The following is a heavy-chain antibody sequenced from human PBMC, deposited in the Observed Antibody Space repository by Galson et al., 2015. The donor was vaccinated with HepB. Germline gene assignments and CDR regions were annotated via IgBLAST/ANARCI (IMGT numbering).Heavy chain of an antibody. CDR1: GFTFSRYA. Sequence: SLRLSCAASGFTFSRYAMNWVRQAPGKGLGWVSDISYSGGSTHYADSVKGRFTISRDNSKNTLYLQMNSLRAEDTAVYYCAKGSRSAGVTAFFDSWGQGTLVTVSS. J-gene: IGHJ4*02. CDR3: AKGSRSAGVTAFFDS. V-gene: IGHV3-23*01. CDR2: ISYSGGST. D-gene: IGHD6-13*01.